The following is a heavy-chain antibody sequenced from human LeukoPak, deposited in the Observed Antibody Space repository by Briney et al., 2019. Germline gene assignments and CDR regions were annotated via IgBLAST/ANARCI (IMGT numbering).Heavy chain of an antibody. Sequence: GASVKVSCKVSGYALSELSMHWVRQAPGEGLEWMGGFDTEDAEKMYAQKFQGRVTMTRDTSMSTAYMELNSLGSEDTAIYYCARGLGDYNTDWFPVSGYWGQGTPVTVSS. J-gene: IGHJ4*02. CDR1: GYALSELS. V-gene: IGHV1-24*01. CDR3: ARGLGDYNTDWFPVSGY. CDR2: FDTEDAEK. D-gene: IGHD3-9*01.